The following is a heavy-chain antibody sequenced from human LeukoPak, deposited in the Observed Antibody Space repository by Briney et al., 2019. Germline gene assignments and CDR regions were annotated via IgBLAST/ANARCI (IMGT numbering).Heavy chain of an antibody. CDR3: ARGGGDVYNVFDY. D-gene: IGHD5-24*01. CDR2: IYYSGST. V-gene: IGHV4-31*03. J-gene: IGHJ4*02. Sequence: PSETLSLTCTVSGGSISSGGYYWSWIRQHPGKGLEWIGYIYYSGSTYYNASLKSRLTISVDTSKNQSSLKLSSVSAADTAVYYCARGGGDVYNVFDYWGQGTLVTVSS. CDR1: GGSISSGGYY.